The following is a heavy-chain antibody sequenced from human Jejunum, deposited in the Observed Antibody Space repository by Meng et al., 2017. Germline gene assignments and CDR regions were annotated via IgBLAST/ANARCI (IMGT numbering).Heavy chain of an antibody. CDR2: LFPRNSDT. D-gene: IGHD3-22*01. CDR3: ARHPRNYHDGSGYYGDDTFDI. V-gene: IGHV5-51*01. Sequence: GESLKISCKGSGYSFTNCWIGWVRQMPGKGLEWMGVLFPRNSDTSYSPSFQGQVTISADKSITTAYLQWSSLKVSDTAMYYCARHPRNYHDGSGYYGDDTFDIWGQGTMVTVSS. CDR1: GYSFTNCW. J-gene: IGHJ3*02.